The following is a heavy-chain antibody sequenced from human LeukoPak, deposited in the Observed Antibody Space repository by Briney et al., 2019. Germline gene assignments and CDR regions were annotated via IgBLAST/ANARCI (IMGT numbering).Heavy chain of an antibody. V-gene: IGHV4-59*01. CDR2: IYYGGST. D-gene: IGHD6-6*01. CDR3: ARDRGSIAAEFDY. CDR1: GGSISSYY. J-gene: IGHJ4*02. Sequence: SETLSLTCTVSGGSISSYYWSWIRQPPGKGLEWIGYIYYGGSTNYNPSLKSRVTISVDTSKNQFSLKLSSVTAADTAVYYCARDRGSIAAEFDYWGQGTLVTVSS.